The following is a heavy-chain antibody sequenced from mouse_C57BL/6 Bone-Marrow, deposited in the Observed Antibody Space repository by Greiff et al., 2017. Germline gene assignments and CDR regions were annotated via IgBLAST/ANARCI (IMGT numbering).Heavy chain of an antibody. J-gene: IGHJ4*01. Sequence: QVQLMESGPGLVAPSQSLSITCTVSGFSLTSYGVHWVRQPPGKGLEWLGVIWAGGSTNYNSALMSRLSISKDNSKSQVFLKMNSLQTDDTAMYYCARNLYYYGSSLYYYAMDYWGQGTSVTVSS. D-gene: IGHD1-1*01. V-gene: IGHV2-9*02. CDR1: GFSLTSYG. CDR3: ARNLYYYGSSLYYYAMDY. CDR2: IWAGGST.